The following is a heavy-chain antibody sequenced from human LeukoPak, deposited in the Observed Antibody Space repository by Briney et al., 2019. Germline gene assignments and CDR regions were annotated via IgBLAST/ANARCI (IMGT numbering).Heavy chain of an antibody. CDR3: AKGRQWLVPAFDY. Sequence: GGTLRLSCAASGFSLSSYGMTWVRQAPGKGLEWVSAISGSGGGTYYADSVKGRLTISRENSKNTLYLQMNSLRAEDTAVYYCAKGRQWLVPAFDYWGQGTLVTVSS. D-gene: IGHD6-19*01. CDR1: GFSLSSYG. V-gene: IGHV3-23*01. J-gene: IGHJ4*02. CDR2: ISGSGGGT.